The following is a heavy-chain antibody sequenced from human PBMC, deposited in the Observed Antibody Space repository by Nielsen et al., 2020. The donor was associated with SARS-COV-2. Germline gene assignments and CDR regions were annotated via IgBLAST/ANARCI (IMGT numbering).Heavy chain of an antibody. V-gene: IGHV3-30*02. J-gene: IGHJ6*02. Sequence: GGSLRLSCAASGFTFSSYGMHWVRQAPGKGLEWVAVIWYDGSNKYYADSVKGRFTISRDNSKNTLYLQMNSLRAEDTAVYYCAKATPRSVYYGMDVWGQGTTVTVSS. CDR1: GFTFSSYG. D-gene: IGHD2-15*01. CDR2: IWYDGSNK. CDR3: AKATPRSVYYGMDV.